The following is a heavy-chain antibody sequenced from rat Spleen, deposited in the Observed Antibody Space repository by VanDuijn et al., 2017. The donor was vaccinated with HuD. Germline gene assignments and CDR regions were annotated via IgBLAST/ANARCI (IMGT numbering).Heavy chain of an antibody. Sequence: QVQLTESGPGLVQPSQTLSLTCTVSGLSLTSYHVSWVRQPPGKSLVWMGTIWAGGGTNYNSALKSRLSISRDTSKSQVFLKMNNLQTEDTAMYFCASITSGRWGQGVMVTVSS. D-gene: IGHD1-10*01. V-gene: IGHV2S12*01. CDR3: ASITSGR. CDR1: GLSLTSYH. J-gene: IGHJ2*01. CDR2: IWAGGGT.